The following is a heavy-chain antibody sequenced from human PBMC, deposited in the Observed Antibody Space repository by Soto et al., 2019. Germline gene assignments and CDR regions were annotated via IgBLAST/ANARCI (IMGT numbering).Heavy chain of an antibody. Sequence: SVKVSCKASGGTFSSYAISCVRQAPGQGLEWMGGIIPIFGTANYAQKFQGRVTITADESTSTAYMELSSLRSEDTAVYYCARVTFPPQGTLPCGMDVWGQGTTVTVSS. V-gene: IGHV1-69*13. D-gene: IGHD1-1*01. CDR3: ARVTFPPQGTLPCGMDV. CDR1: GGTFSSYA. J-gene: IGHJ6*02. CDR2: IIPIFGTA.